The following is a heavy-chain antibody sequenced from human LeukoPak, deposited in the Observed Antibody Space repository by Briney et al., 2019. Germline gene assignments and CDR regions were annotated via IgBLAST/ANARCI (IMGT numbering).Heavy chain of an antibody. CDR3: ARWYMVRGVMDV. CDR2: IYHSGST. V-gene: IGHV4-30-2*02. Sequence: SETLSLTCTVSGGSISSGGYYWSWIRQPPGKGLEWIGYIYHSGSTYYNPSLKSRVTISVDTSKNQFSLKLSSVTAADTAVYYCARWYMVRGVMDVWGQGTTVTVSS. CDR1: GGSISSGGYY. J-gene: IGHJ6*02. D-gene: IGHD3-10*01.